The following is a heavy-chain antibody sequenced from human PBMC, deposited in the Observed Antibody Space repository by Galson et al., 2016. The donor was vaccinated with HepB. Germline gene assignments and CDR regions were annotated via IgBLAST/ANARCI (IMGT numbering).Heavy chain of an antibody. V-gene: IGHV4-31*03. Sequence: TLSLTCNVSGGSISNGGYYWTWIRQHPGKGLEWIGYTYHSGSTKYNPSLKSRVSISVDTSKTQFSLKLTSVTAADTAVYYCARAKLNYYDSRGYHPPRWFDPWGQGTLVTVSS. CDR1: GGSISNGGYY. D-gene: IGHD3-22*01. CDR2: TYHSGST. J-gene: IGHJ5*02. CDR3: ARAKLNYYDSRGYHPPRWFDP.